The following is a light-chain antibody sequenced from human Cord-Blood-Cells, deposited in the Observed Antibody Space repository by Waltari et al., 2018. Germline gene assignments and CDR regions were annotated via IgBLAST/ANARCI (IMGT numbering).Light chain of an antibody. J-gene: IGKJ1*01. CDR1: QSIRSY. CDR3: QQSYSTPRT. CDR2: AAS. Sequence: DIQMTQSPSSLSASVGDRVTITCRASQSIRSYLNLYQQKPGKAPKLLLYAASSLQSGVPSRFSGSGSGTDFTLTISSLQPEDFATYYCQQSYSTPRTFGQGTKVEIK. V-gene: IGKV1-39*01.